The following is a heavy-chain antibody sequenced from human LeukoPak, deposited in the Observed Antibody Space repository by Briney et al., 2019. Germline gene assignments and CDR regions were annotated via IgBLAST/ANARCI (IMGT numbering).Heavy chain of an antibody. D-gene: IGHD6-13*01. CDR1: GGSISGSH. CDR3: ARGRGYSSS. J-gene: IGHJ4*02. V-gene: IGHV4-59*01. Sequence: SETLSLTCTVSGGSISGSHWSWIRQPPGKGLEWIAYMYNSGSTNYNPSLKSRVTISIDTSKNQFSLKLSSVTAADTAVYYCARGRGYSSSWGQGTLVTVSS. CDR2: MYNSGST.